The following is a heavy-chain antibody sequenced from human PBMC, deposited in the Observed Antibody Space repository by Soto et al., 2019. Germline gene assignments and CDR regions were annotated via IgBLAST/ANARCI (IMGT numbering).Heavy chain of an antibody. CDR2: ISGSGGST. D-gene: IGHD6-6*01. Sequence: GGSLRLSCAASGFNLINFAMSWVRQAPGKGLEWVSAISGSGGSTYYADSVKGRFTISRDNSKNTLYLQMNSLRAEDTAVYYCAKDKIAARGWFDPWGQGTLVTSPQ. CDR1: GFNLINFA. J-gene: IGHJ5*02. V-gene: IGHV3-23*01. CDR3: AKDKIAARGWFDP.